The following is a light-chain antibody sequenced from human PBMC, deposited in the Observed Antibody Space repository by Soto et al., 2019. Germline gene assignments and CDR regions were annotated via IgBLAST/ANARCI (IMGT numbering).Light chain of an antibody. CDR1: QGIRSY. CDR2: AAS. J-gene: IGKJ5*01. CDR3: QQLNSYPIT. Sequence: IQLTQSPSSLSAFVGDTIPITCRASQGIRSYLTWYQQKPGKAPKVLIYAASTLQTGVPSRFSGSGSGTDFTLTISSLQPEDFATYYCQQLNSYPITFGQGTRLEIK. V-gene: IGKV1-9*01.